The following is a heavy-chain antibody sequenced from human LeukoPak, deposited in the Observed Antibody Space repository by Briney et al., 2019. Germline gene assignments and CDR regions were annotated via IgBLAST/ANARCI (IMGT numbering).Heavy chain of an antibody. CDR2: IHHSGST. Sequence: PSQTLSLTCAVSGGSISNSNRWSWVRQPPGMGLVWIGEIHHSGSTKYNPSLKSRVTMSVDNSKNQFSLELTSVTAADTAVYYCARAYSPYSLPNYWGQGTLVTVSS. CDR3: ARAYSPYSLPNY. J-gene: IGHJ4*02. D-gene: IGHD2-21*01. CDR1: GGSISNSNR. V-gene: IGHV4-4*02.